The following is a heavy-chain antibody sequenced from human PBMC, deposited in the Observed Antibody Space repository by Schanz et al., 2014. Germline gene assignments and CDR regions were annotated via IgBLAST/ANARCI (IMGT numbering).Heavy chain of an antibody. CDR3: AASSGWHPSTDY. D-gene: IGHD6-19*01. CDR2: ISYGTSYI. V-gene: IGHV3-21*02. Sequence: EVQLVESGGGLVKPGGSLRLSCAASGFTFSTHAMHWVRQARGKGLEWVSSISYGTSYIYYAESVKGRFTISRDNAKRSLFLQMNSLRVEDTAVYYCAASSGWHPSTDYWGQGTLVTVSS. J-gene: IGHJ4*02. CDR1: GFTFSTHA.